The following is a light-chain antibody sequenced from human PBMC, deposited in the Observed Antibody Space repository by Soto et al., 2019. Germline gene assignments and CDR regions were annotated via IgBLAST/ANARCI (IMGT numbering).Light chain of an antibody. V-gene: IGKV1-33*01. CDR2: DAS. J-gene: IGKJ5*01. CDR1: QNINNY. CDR3: QQYENLPT. Sequence: DIQMTQSRSSVSASVGDRVTINCQASQNINNYLNWYQQKPGRAPKLLIYDASNLEAGVPSRFRGSGSGTDFTFTISRLQPEDIATYYCQQYENLPTFGQGTRLEIK.